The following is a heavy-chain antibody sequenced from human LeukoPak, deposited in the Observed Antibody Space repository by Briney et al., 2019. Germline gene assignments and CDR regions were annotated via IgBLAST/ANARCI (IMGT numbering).Heavy chain of an antibody. CDR3: ARRNYVVGAHAFDI. J-gene: IGHJ3*02. CDR2: IYSGGST. V-gene: IGHV3-53*01. Sequence: GGSLRLSCAASGFTVSSNYMSWVRQAPGKGLEWVSVIYSGGSTYYADSVKGRFTISRDNAKNSLYLQMNSLRAEDTAVYYCARRNYVVGAHAFDIWGQGTMVTVSS. D-gene: IGHD1-7*01. CDR1: GFTVSSNY.